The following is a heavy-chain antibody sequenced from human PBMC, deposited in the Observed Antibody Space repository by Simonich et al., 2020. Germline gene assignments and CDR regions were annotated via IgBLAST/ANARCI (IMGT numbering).Heavy chain of an antibody. V-gene: IGHV4-34*01. Sequence: QVQLQQWGAGLLKPSETLSLTCAVYGGSFSGYYWSWTRQPPGKGLAWVGEINHSGSTNYNPSLKSRGTISVDTSKNQFSLKLSSVTAADTAVYYCARCGLVNCDILTGYHNWFDPWGQGTLVTVSS. J-gene: IGHJ5*02. D-gene: IGHD3-9*01. CDR2: INHSGST. CDR1: GGSFSGYY. CDR3: ARCGLVNCDILTGYHNWFDP.